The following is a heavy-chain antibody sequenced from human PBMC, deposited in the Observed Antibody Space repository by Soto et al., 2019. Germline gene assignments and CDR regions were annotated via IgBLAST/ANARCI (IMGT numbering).Heavy chain of an antibody. CDR3: ARDVDGDDYFDY. V-gene: IGHV1-2*02. D-gene: IGHD5-12*01. Sequence: ASVKVSCKASGYIFTAYYMHWVRQAPGQGPEWMGWINPDSGGTSYAPKFQGRVTMTRDTSSSTAYMELRRLRSDDTALYYCARDVDGDDYFDYWGQGTLVTVSS. CDR1: GYIFTAYY. J-gene: IGHJ4*02. CDR2: INPDSGGT.